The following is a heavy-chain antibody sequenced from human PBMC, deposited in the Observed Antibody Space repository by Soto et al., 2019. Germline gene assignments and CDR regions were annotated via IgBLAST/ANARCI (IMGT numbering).Heavy chain of an antibody. J-gene: IGHJ4*02. CDR1: GFTFSSYD. Sequence: PGGSLRLSCAASGFTFSSYDMHWVRQATGKGLEWVSAIGTAGDTYYPGSVKGRFTISRENAKNSLYLQMNNLRTEDTAVYYCVAVAGREKIDYWGQGTLVTVSS. CDR2: IGTAGDT. D-gene: IGHD6-19*01. CDR3: VAVAGREKIDY. V-gene: IGHV3-13*01.